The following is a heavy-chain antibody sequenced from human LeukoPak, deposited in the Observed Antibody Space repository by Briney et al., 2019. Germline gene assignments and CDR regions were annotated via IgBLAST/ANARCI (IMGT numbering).Heavy chain of an antibody. V-gene: IGHV4-4*07. J-gene: IGHJ4*02. CDR1: GGSIISYY. D-gene: IGHD3-22*01. Sequence: SETLSLTCTVSGGSIISYYWNWIRQPAGKGLEWIGRIYPSGGTNYNPSLKSRVTISVDKSKNQFSLKLRSVTAADTAVYYCAREKYYYDKIGYNPLDYWGQGTLVTVSS. CDR2: IYPSGGT. CDR3: AREKYYYDKIGYNPLDY.